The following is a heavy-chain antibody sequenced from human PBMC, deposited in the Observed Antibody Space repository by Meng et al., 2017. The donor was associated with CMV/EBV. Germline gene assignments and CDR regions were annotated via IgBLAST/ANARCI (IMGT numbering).Heavy chain of an antibody. J-gene: IGHJ4*02. D-gene: IGHD1-26*01. V-gene: IGHV3-21*01. CDR2: ISSSSSYI. Sequence: GESLKISCAASGFTFSSYSMNWVRQAPGKGLEWVSSISSSSSYIYYADSVKGRFSISRDNAKNTVYLQMNSLRVEDTGVYYCARDQWEHYFDFWGQGALVTVSS. CDR3: ARDQWEHYFDF. CDR1: GFTFSSYS.